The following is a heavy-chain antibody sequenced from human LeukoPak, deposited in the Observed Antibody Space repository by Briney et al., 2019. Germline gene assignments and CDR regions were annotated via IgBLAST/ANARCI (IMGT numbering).Heavy chain of an antibody. J-gene: IGHJ4*02. CDR1: GFTFSSYS. D-gene: IGHD2-21*02. CDR2: ISSSSSYI. Sequence: SGGSLRLSCAASGFTFSSYSMNWVRQAPGKGLEWVSSISSSSSYIYYADSVKGRFTISRDNAKNSLYLQMNSLRAEDTAVYYCARGFQRPCGGDCYYFDYWGQGTLVTVSS. V-gene: IGHV3-21*01. CDR3: ARGFQRPCGGDCYYFDY.